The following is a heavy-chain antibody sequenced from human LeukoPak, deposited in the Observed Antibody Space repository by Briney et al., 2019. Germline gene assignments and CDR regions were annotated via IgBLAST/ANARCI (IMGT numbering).Heavy chain of an antibody. CDR1: GYTFTSYD. CDR2: MNPNSGNT. J-gene: IGHJ6*03. D-gene: IGHD1-7*01. Sequence: ASVKVSCKASGYTFTSYDINWVRQATGQGLEWMGWMNPNSGNTGYAQKFQGRATMTRNTSISTAYMELSSLRSEDTAVYYCARGARGYNWNLPYYYYYYMDVWGKGTTVTVSS. V-gene: IGHV1-8*01. CDR3: ARGARGYNWNLPYYYYYYMDV.